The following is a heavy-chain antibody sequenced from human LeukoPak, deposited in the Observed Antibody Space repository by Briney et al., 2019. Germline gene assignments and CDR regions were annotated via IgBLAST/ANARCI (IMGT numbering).Heavy chain of an antibody. J-gene: IGHJ4*02. Sequence: GGSLRLSCAASGFAFSSYWMHWVRQAPGKGLVWVSRINSDGSSTSYADSVKGRFTISRDNAKNMLYLQMNSLMAEDTAVYHCARTLHDYPMYYFDYWGQGTLVTVSS. V-gene: IGHV3-74*01. D-gene: IGHD4-11*01. CDR1: GFAFSSYW. CDR3: ARTLHDYPMYYFDY. CDR2: INSDGSST.